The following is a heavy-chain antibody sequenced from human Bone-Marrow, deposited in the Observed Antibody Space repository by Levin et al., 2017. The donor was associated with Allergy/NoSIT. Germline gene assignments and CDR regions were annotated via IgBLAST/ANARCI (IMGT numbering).Heavy chain of an antibody. CDR3: AKDISSSWSTGDLDY. CDR1: GFTFSTYA. V-gene: IGHV3-23*01. J-gene: IGHJ4*02. Sequence: GGSLRLSCAASGFTFSTYAINWVRQAPGKGLEWVSSIRGSGGSTYYADSVKGRFTISRDNSKNTLYLQMNRLRVEDTAVYYCAKDISSSWSTGDLDYWGQGTLVTVSS. D-gene: IGHD6-13*01. CDR2: IRGSGGST.